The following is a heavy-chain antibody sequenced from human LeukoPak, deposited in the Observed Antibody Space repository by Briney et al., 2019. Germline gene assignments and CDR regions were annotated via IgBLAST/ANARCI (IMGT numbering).Heavy chain of an antibody. CDR2: IGTASDT. D-gene: IGHD1-1*01. CDR1: GFTFCSFD. CDR3: ARGPPRGKYYYMDV. V-gene: IGHV3-13*01. J-gene: IGHJ6*03. Sequence: GGSLRLSCAASGFTFCSFDMHWVRQPTGQGLEWVSTIGTASDTYYPGSVEGRFTLSRDNAKNSLYLQMNSLTAGDTAVYYCARGPPRGKYYYMDVWGKGTTVTVSS.